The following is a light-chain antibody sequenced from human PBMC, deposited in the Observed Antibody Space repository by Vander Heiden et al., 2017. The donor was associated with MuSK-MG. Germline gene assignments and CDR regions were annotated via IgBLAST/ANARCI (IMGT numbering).Light chain of an antibody. CDR1: SSDVGGYNY. V-gene: IGLV2-14*01. CDR2: DVS. Sequence: QSALTQPASVSGSPGQSITISCTGTSSDVGGYNYVSWYQQHPGKAPKLMIYDVSNRPSGVSNRFSGSKSGNTASLTISGLQAEDDADYYCSSYTSSSARVFGGGTKLTVL. J-gene: IGLJ3*02. CDR3: SSYTSSSARV.